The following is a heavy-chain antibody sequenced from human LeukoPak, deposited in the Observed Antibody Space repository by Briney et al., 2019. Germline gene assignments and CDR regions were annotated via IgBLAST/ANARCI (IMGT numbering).Heavy chain of an antibody. CDR2: IYSGGST. V-gene: IGHV3-66*01. D-gene: IGHD4-17*01. CDR3: ASLAVTTTGY. J-gene: IGHJ4*02. CDR1: GFTVSSNY. Sequence: GGSLRLSCAASGFTVSSNYMTWVRQAPGKGLEWVSIIYSGGSTFYADSVKGRFTISRDNSKNTLYLQINSLRAEDTAVYYCASLAVTTTGYWGQGTLVTVSS.